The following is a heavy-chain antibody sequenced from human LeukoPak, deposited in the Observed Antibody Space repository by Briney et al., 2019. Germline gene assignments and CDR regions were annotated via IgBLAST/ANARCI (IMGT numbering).Heavy chain of an antibody. CDR3: VREALPGDNWYFDL. CDR2: FGSAGDT. V-gene: IGHV3-13*01. Sequence: PGGSLRLSCATSGFPFSAYDMHWVRQAPGKGLEWVSAFGSAGDTYYPGAVKGRFTISRDYAMNSVYLQMNSLRAGDTAVYFCVREALPGDNWYFDLWGRGTLVTVAS. J-gene: IGHJ2*01. CDR1: GFPFSAYD.